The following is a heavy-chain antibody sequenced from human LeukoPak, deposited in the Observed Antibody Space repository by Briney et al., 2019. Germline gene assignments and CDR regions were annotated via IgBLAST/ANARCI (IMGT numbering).Heavy chain of an antibody. V-gene: IGHV3-7*01. J-gene: IGHJ4*02. D-gene: IGHD4-17*01. CDR2: IKQDGSQ. Sequence: GRSLRLSCAASRFTFSRHWMGWVRQAPGKGPEWVASIKQDGSQYYVDSVKGRFIISRDNAKNSLYLQMNSLRAEDTAVYSCARGPDYGDRLDFFDYWGQGTLVTVSS. CDR1: RFTFSRHW. CDR3: ARGPDYGDRLDFFDY.